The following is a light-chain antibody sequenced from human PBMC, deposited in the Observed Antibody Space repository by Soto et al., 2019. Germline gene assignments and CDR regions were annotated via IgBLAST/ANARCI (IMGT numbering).Light chain of an antibody. CDR2: VNS. Sequence: QSVLTQPPSVSGAPGQRVTISCTGSSSNIGAGYDVHWYQQLPGTAPKLLIYVNSNRPSGVPDRFSGSKSGTSASLAITGLQAEDEADYYCQSYDSSVSAVVFCGGTKLTVL. J-gene: IGLJ2*01. CDR3: QSYDSSVSAVV. CDR1: SSNIGAGYD. V-gene: IGLV1-40*01.